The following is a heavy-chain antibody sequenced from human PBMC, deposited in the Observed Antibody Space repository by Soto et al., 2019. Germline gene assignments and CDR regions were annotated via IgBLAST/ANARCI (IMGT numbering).Heavy chain of an antibody. CDR1: GFSLTTDGMA. D-gene: IGHD3-22*01. Sequence: QVTLKESGPTLVKPTQTLTLTCTFSGFSLTTDGMAVGWIRQPPGKALEWLALIYWNDDKRYSPSLRNRLTITTDTSKNQVVLTMINMDPVDTATYYCAHRPGYYDSSAPYRWGQGTLVTVSS. V-gene: IGHV2-5*01. J-gene: IGHJ5*02. CDR2: IYWNDDK. CDR3: AHRPGYYDSSAPYR.